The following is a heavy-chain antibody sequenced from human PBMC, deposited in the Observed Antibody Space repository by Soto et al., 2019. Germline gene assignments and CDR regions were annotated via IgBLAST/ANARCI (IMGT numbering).Heavy chain of an antibody. Sequence: PSETLSLTCTVSGGSISSGDYYWSWIRQRPGKGLEWIGYIYYSGSTYYNPSLKSRVTISVDTSKNQFSLKLSSVTAADTAVYYCVRDGVHCSGVSCQKDNWFDPWGQGTLVTVSS. CDR3: VRDGVHCSGVSCQKDNWFDP. J-gene: IGHJ5*02. CDR2: IYYSGST. V-gene: IGHV4-30-4*01. D-gene: IGHD2-15*01. CDR1: GGSISSGDYY.